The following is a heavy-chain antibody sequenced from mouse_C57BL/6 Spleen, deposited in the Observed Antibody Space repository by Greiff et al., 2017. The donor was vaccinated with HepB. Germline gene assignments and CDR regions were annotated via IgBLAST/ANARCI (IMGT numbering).Heavy chain of an antibody. J-gene: IGHJ1*03. D-gene: IGHD1-1*01. V-gene: IGHV1-82*01. CDR1: GYAFSSSW. CDR3: ARSIITVVARYFDV. CDR2: IYPGDGDT. Sequence: QVQLQQSGPELVKPGASVKISCKASGYAFSSSWMNWVKQRPGKGLEWIGRIYPGDGDTNYNGKFKGKATLTADKSSSTAYMQLSSLTSEDSAVYFCARSIITVVARYFDVWGTGTTVTVSS.